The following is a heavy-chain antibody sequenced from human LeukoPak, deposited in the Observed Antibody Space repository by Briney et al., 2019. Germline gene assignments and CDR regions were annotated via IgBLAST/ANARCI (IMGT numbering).Heavy chain of an antibody. CDR2: ISGSGAGT. J-gene: IGHJ5*02. CDR1: GFTFYSDA. V-gene: IGHV3-23*01. D-gene: IGHD1-14*01. Sequence: GGSLRLSCVASGFTFYSDALAWLRQAPGKGLEWVSSISGSGAGTYYADFVKGRFTISRDNSKNTLYLQMNSLRADDTAIYYCAKKPAGFDPWGQGTLVTVSS. CDR3: AKKPAGFDP.